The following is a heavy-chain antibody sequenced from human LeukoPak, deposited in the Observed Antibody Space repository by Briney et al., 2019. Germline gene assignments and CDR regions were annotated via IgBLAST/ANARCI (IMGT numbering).Heavy chain of an antibody. Sequence: PSETLSLTCTVSGGSISNYYWSWIRQSAGKGLEWIGRIYSTGSTNYNPSLKSRVTMSVDTSKNQFSLKLNSVTAADTAVYYCARETYDFWSGPRGPDWFDPWGQGTLVTVSS. V-gene: IGHV4-4*07. D-gene: IGHD3-3*01. CDR3: ARETYDFWSGPRGPDWFDP. J-gene: IGHJ5*02. CDR2: IYSTGST. CDR1: GGSISNYY.